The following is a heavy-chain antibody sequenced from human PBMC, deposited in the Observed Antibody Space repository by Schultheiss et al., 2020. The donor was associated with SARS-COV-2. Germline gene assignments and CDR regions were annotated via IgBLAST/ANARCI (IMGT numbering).Heavy chain of an antibody. D-gene: IGHD2-15*01. CDR3: ARNTDYCSGDSCYRDAFDI. CDR1: GFTFSTYS. CDR2: ISSSSSYI. V-gene: IGHV3-21*01. Sequence: GESLKISCAASGFTFSTYSMNWLRQAPGKGLEWVSSISSSSSYIYYGDSVKGRFTISRDNAKKSLYLQMNSLRAEDTAVYYCARNTDYCSGDSCYRDAFDIWGQGTMVTVSS. J-gene: IGHJ3*02.